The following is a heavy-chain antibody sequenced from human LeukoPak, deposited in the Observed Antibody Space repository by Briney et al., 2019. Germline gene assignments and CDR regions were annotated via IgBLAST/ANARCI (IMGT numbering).Heavy chain of an antibody. CDR1: GFTFSSYA. J-gene: IGHJ4*02. CDR3: AKTSRAYCGGDCFQNY. Sequence: GGSLRLSCAASGFTFSSYAMSWVRQAQGKGLEWVSAISGSGGSTYYADSVKGRFTISRDNSKNTLYLQMNSLRAEDTAVYYCAKTSRAYCGGDCFQNYWGQGTLVTVSS. V-gene: IGHV3-23*01. D-gene: IGHD2-21*02. CDR2: ISGSGGST.